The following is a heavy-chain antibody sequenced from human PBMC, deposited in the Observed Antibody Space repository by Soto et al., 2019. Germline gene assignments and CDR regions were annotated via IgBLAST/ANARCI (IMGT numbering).Heavy chain of an antibody. CDR1: GGTFSSYA. J-gene: IGHJ4*02. Sequence: SVKVSCKASGGTFSSYAISWVRQAPGQGLEWMGGIIPIFGTANYAQKFQGRVTITADESTSTAYMELSSLRSEDTAVYYCARENIAVAGTFDYWGQGNLVTVSS. CDR3: ARENIAVAGTFDY. V-gene: IGHV1-69*13. D-gene: IGHD6-19*01. CDR2: IIPIFGTA.